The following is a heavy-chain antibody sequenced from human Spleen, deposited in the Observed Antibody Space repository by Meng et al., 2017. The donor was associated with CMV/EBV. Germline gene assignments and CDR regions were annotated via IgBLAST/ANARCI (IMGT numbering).Heavy chain of an antibody. CDR1: GFTFSSYS. J-gene: IGHJ4*02. CDR2: ISSSSSYI. D-gene: IGHD1-26*01. Sequence: QLVASVGGLVKPGVSLRLSCAASGFTFSSYSMNWVRQAPGKGLEWVSSISSSSSYIYYADSVKGRFTISRDNAKNSLYLQMNSLRAEDTAVYYCAREVVGATMDYWGQGTLVTVSS. CDR3: AREVVGATMDY. V-gene: IGHV3-21*01.